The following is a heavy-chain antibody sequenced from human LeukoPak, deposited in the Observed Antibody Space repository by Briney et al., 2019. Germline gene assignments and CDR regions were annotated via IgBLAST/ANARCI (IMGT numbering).Heavy chain of an antibody. D-gene: IGHD3-10*01. CDR1: GFTFIDYN. CDR2: ISTSSSFI. Sequence: PGGSLRLSCAASGFTFIDYNMNWVRQAPGKGLEWVSSISTSSSFIYYADSVKGRFTISRGNAKNSLYLQMNSLRAEDTAVYYCARAILNYYGSGSYPGFDPWGQGTLVTVSS. V-gene: IGHV3-21*01. J-gene: IGHJ5*02. CDR3: ARAILNYYGSGSYPGFDP.